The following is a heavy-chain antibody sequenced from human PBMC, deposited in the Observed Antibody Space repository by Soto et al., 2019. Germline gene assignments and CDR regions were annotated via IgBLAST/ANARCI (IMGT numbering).Heavy chain of an antibody. V-gene: IGHV1-18*01. J-gene: IGHJ3*02. Sequence: ASVKVSCKASGYTFTSYGISWVRQAPGQGLEWMGWISAYNGNTNYAQKLQGRVTMTTDTSTSIAYMELRSLRSDDTAVYYCARDALYYYDSSGYYPNDAFDIWGQGTMVTVSS. CDR1: GYTFTSYG. CDR3: ARDALYYYDSSGYYPNDAFDI. CDR2: ISAYNGNT. D-gene: IGHD3-22*01.